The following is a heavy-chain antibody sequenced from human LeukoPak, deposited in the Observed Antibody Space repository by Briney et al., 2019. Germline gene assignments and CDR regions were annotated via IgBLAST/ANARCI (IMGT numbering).Heavy chain of an antibody. CDR1: GYTFTRNY. V-gene: IGHV1-46*01. D-gene: IGHD2-8*01. Sequence: ASVKVSCKASGYTFTRNYMLWVRQAPGQGLEWMGIINPSDGRTRYAQNSQGRVTMIRDTSTSTVYMELSSLRSEDTAVYYCSRDGASVFGSLEPDSWGQGTLVTVSS. J-gene: IGHJ4*02. CDR2: INPSDGRT. CDR3: SRDGASVFGSLEPDS.